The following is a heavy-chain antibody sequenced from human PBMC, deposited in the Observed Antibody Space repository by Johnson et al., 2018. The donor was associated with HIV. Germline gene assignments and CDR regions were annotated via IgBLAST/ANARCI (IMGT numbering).Heavy chain of an antibody. CDR1: GFTFDDYG. J-gene: IGHJ3*02. CDR3: ARDASRGYGSELDAFDI. D-gene: IGHD3-10*01. CDR2: INWNGTNT. Sequence: VQLVESGGGVVQPGGSLILSCADSGFTFDDYGMSWVRQAPGKGLEWVSGINWNGTNTGYADSVKGRFTISRDNAKKSLYLQMNSLRAEDTAVYYCARDASRGYGSELDAFDIWGQGTMVTVSS. V-gene: IGHV3-20*04.